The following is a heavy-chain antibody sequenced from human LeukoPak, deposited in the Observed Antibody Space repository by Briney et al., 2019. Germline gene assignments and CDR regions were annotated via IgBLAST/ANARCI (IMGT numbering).Heavy chain of an antibody. CDR2: IYYSGST. D-gene: IGHD3-3*01. CDR3: ARGGAYYDFWSGYYMPSYFDY. V-gene: IGHV4-39*01. CDR1: GGSISGSHYY. J-gene: IGHJ4*02. Sequence: PSETLSLTCTVSGGSISGSHYYWGWIRQPPGKGLEWIGSIYYSGSTYYNPSLKSRVTISVDTSKNQFSLKLSSVTAADTAVYYCARGGAYYDFWSGYYMPSYFDYWGQGTLVTVSS.